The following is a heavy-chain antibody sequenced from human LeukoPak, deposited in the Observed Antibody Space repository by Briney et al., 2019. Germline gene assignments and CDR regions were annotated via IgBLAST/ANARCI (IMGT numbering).Heavy chain of an antibody. V-gene: IGHV1-18*01. Sequence: GASVKVSCKASGYTFTSYGISWVRQAPGQGLEWMGWISAYNGNTNYAQKLQGRVTMTTDTSTSTAYMELRSLRSDDTAVYYCSREGSHSSCRYYFGLQYGMDVWGQGTTVTVSS. CDR1: GYTFTSYG. CDR2: ISAYNGNT. D-gene: IGHD6-13*01. J-gene: IGHJ6*02. CDR3: SREGSHSSCRYYFGLQYGMDV.